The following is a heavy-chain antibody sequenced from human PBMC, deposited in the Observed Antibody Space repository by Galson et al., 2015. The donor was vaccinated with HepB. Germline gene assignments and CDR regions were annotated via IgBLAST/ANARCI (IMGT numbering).Heavy chain of an antibody. Sequence: SLRLSCAASGFTVSSNYMSWVRQAPGKGLEWVSVIYSGGSTYYADSVKGRFTISRDNSKNTLYLQMNSLRAEDTAVYYCARTSVAGSLYFDYWGQGTLVTVSS. D-gene: IGHD6-19*01. CDR1: GFTVSSNY. CDR2: IYSGGST. CDR3: ARTSVAGSLYFDY. J-gene: IGHJ4*02. V-gene: IGHV3-53*01.